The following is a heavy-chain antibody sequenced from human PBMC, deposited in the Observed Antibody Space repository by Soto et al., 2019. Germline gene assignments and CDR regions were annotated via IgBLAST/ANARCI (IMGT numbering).Heavy chain of an antibody. D-gene: IGHD3-22*01. Sequence: EVQLLESGGGLVQPGGSLRLSCAASGFTFSSYAMSWVRQAPGKGLAWVSAISGSGGSTYYADSVKGRFTISRDNSKNTLYLQMNSLRAEDTAVYYCAKDLDYYDSSGAYDYWGQGTLVTVSS. V-gene: IGHV3-23*01. CDR1: GFTFSSYA. J-gene: IGHJ4*02. CDR2: ISGSGGST. CDR3: AKDLDYYDSSGAYDY.